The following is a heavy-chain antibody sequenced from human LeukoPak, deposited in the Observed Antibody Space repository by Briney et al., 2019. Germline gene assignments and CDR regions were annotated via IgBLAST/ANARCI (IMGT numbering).Heavy chain of an antibody. D-gene: IGHD6-19*01. J-gene: IGHJ3*02. CDR3: ASGQSEGDAFDI. CDR1: GYTFSNYT. V-gene: IGHV7-4-1*02. Sequence: ASVKVSCKASGYTFSNYTINWVRLAPGQGLEWMGWIDTNTGNPTYAQGFAGRFVFSLDTSVTTTYLQISSLKAEDTAVYYCASGQSEGDAFDIWGQGTMVTVSS. CDR2: IDTNTGNP.